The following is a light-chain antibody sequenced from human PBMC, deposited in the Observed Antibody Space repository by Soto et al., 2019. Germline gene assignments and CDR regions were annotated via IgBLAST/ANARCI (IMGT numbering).Light chain of an antibody. Sequence: DIQMTQSPSTLSASVGDTVTITCRASQNINNWLAWYQQKPGKAPKLLIYKASSLESGVPSKFSGSGSGTEFTLTISCLQPDDVATYYCQQYDTFSHTFGQGTKLEIK. CDR2: KAS. CDR1: QNINNW. CDR3: QQYDTFSHT. V-gene: IGKV1-5*03. J-gene: IGKJ2*01.